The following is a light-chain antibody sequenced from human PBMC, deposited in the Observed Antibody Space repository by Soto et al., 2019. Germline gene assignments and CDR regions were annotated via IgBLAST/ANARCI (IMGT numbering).Light chain of an antibody. CDR3: SSYTSSNTYV. CDR1: SSDVGGYNY. CDR2: DVS. Sequence: QSVLTQPASVSGSPGQSITISCTGTSSDVGGYNYVSWYQHHPGKVPQLMIYDVSNRPSGVSNRFSGSKSGNTVSLTISGLQAEDEADYYCSSYTSSNTYVFGTGTKVTVL. V-gene: IGLV2-14*03. J-gene: IGLJ1*01.